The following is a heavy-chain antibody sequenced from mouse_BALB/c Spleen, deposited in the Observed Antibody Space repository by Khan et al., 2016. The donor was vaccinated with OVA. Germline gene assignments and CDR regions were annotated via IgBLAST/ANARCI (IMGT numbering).Heavy chain of an antibody. Sequence: EVQLQESGPGPVNPSQSLSLTCTVTGYSITSDYAWNWIRQFPGNKLEWMGYISYSGRTSYNPSLKSRISITRDTSKNQAFLQLNSVTTEHTATYFCARSVTMTTVVATDMDYWGQGTTLTVSS. CDR1: GYSITSDYA. D-gene: IGHD1-1*01. CDR2: ISYSGRT. CDR3: ARSVTMTTVVATDMDY. V-gene: IGHV3-2*02. J-gene: IGHJ2*01.